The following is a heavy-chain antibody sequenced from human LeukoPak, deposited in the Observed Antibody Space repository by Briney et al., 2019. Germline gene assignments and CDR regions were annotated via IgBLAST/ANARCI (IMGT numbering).Heavy chain of an antibody. CDR3: ARVRYSSSWYDNYYYCNMDV. J-gene: IGHJ6*03. V-gene: IGHV4-34*01. CDR2: INHSGST. CDR1: GGSFSGYY. D-gene: IGHD6-13*01. Sequence: PSETLSLTCAVYGGSFSGYYWSWIRQPPGKGLEWIGEINHSGSTNYNPSLKSRVTTSVGTSKNQFCLKVSSVTAAGTAVYNCARVRYSSSWYDNYYYCNMDVWGKGTTVTVSS.